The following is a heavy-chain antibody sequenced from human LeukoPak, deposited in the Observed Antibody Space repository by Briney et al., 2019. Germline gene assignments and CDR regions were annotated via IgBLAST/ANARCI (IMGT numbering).Heavy chain of an antibody. Sequence: SETLSLTCAVYGGSFSGYYWSWIRQPPGKGLEWIGYIYHSGSTYYNPSLKSRVTISVDRSKNQFSLKLSSVTAADTAVYYCARGVTMVRGVSYFDYWGQGTLVTVSS. D-gene: IGHD3-10*01. CDR2: IYHSGST. CDR3: ARGVTMVRGVSYFDY. V-gene: IGHV4-34*01. J-gene: IGHJ4*02. CDR1: GGSFSGYY.